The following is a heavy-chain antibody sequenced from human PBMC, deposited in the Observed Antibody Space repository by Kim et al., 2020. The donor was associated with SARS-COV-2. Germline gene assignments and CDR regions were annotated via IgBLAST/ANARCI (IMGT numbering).Heavy chain of an antibody. CDR1: GFTFSDYA. CDR3: AKDGPGRKTVNRYYYYYAMDV. V-gene: IGHV3-23*01. J-gene: IGHJ6*02. D-gene: IGHD3-10*01. CDR2: VSGSGGNT. Sequence: GGSLRLSCTASGFTFSDYAMSWVRQVPGKGLEWVSVVSGSGGNTYYADSVKGRFTVSRDNSKNTLFLQMSSLRPEDTAVYYCAKDGPGRKTVNRYYYYYAMDVWGQVTTVSVS.